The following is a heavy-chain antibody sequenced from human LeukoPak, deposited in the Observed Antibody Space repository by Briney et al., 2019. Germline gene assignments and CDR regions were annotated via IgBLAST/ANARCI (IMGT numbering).Heavy chain of an antibody. CDR2: IYYSGST. D-gene: IGHD3-9*01. Sequence: PSETLSLTCTVSGGSISSYYWSWIRQPPGKGLEWIGYIYYSGSTNYNPSLKSRFTISVDTSKNQFSLKLSSVTAADTAVYYCATLRYFVPFDYWGQGTLVTVSS. CDR3: ATLRYFVPFDY. CDR1: GGSISSYY. V-gene: IGHV4-59*08. J-gene: IGHJ4*02.